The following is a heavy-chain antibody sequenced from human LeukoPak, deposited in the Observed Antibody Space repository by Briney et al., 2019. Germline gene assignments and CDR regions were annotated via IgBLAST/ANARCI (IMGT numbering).Heavy chain of an antibody. D-gene: IGHD2-2*01. CDR2: IYHSGST. Sequence: SETLSLTCTVSGGSISSGDYYWSWVRQPPGKGLEWIGEIYHSGSTNYNPSLKSRVTISVDKSKNQFSLKLSSVTAADTAVYYCARQGIVVVPAEDWGQGTLVTVSS. J-gene: IGHJ4*02. CDR3: ARQGIVVVPAED. V-gene: IGHV4-4*02. CDR1: GGSISSGDYY.